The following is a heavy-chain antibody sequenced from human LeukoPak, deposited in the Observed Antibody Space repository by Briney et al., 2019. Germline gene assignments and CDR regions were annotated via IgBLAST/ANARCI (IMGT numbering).Heavy chain of an antibody. D-gene: IGHD6-19*01. CDR3: ARDPGIAVAFDY. J-gene: IGHJ4*02. CDR2: ISYDGSNK. Sequence: PGRSLRLSCAAPGFTFSSYAMHWVRQAPGKGLEWVAVISYDGSNKYYADSVKGRFTISRDNSKNTLYLQMNSLRAEDTAVYYCARDPGIAVAFDYWGQGTLVTVSS. V-gene: IGHV3-30-3*01. CDR1: GFTFSSYA.